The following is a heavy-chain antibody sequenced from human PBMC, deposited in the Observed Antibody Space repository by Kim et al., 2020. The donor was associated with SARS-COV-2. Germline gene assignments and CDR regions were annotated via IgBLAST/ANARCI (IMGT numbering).Heavy chain of an antibody. D-gene: IGHD6-13*01. V-gene: IGHV3-11*01. J-gene: IGHJ4*02. Sequence: NGRFTIPRENAKNSLYLQMNSLRAEDTAVYYCARVGSTVAAGSIDYWGQGTLVTVSS. CDR3: ARVGSTVAAGSIDY.